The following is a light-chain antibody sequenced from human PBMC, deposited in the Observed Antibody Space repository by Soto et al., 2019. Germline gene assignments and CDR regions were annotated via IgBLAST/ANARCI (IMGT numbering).Light chain of an antibody. V-gene: IGKV1-6*01. Sequence: AIQMTQSPTSLSASVGDRVIITCRASQDISKDLGWYQQKPGKALKFLIYSATSTQSGVPSTFSGSGFGTDFTLTISSLQPEDFATYYCLQDHDYPRTFGQGTKVEF. J-gene: IGKJ1*01. CDR1: QDISKD. CDR3: LQDHDYPRT. CDR2: SAT.